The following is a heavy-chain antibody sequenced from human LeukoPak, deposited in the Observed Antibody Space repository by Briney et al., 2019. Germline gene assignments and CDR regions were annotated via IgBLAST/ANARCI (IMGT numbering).Heavy chain of an antibody. V-gene: IGHV4-59*01. Sequence: SETLSLTCIVSDGSSSDYYWGWIRQPPGKGLEWIGYISNSGSAKYNPSLRSRVTISIDTSKTRVSLNLYFVTAADTAVYYCARRNFYGSGRHFDFWGQGTLVTVSS. CDR3: ARRNFYGSGRHFDF. CDR2: ISNSGSA. CDR1: DGSSSDYY. J-gene: IGHJ4*02. D-gene: IGHD3-10*01.